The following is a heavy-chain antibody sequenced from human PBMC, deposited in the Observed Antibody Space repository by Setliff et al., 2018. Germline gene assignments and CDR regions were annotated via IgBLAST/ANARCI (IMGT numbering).Heavy chain of an antibody. V-gene: IGHV5-51*01. CDR1: GYRFTTYW. D-gene: IGHD6-25*01. Sequence: PGESLKISCKGSGYRFTTYWIGWVRQMPGKGLEWMGIVFSGDSDTRYSPSFQGQVTMSADRSISTAYLEWSSLQASDTAMYYCARRADGYNDFFDSWGQGTLVTVSS. CDR2: VFSGDSDT. CDR3: ARRADGYNDFFDS. J-gene: IGHJ4*02.